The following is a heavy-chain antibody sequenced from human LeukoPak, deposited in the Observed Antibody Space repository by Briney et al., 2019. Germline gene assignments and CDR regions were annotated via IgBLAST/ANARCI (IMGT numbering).Heavy chain of an antibody. CDR1: GFTVSSNY. CDR3: ARVPKYQLLSDILPYFDY. J-gene: IGHJ4*02. D-gene: IGHD2-2*01. CDR2: IYSGGSK. Sequence: GGSLRLSCAASGFTVSSNYMNWVRQAPGKGLEWVSVIYSGGSKYYGDSVKGGLTISRDNSKNTLYLQMNSLRAEDTAVYYCARVPKYQLLSDILPYFDYWGQGTLVTVSS. V-gene: IGHV3-53*01.